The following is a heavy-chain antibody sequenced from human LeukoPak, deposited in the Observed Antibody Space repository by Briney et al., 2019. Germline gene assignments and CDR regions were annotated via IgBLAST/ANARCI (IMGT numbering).Heavy chain of an antibody. CDR2: INHSGSN. CDR3: ARGRGFGELLAFDI. Sequence: SETLSLTCAVYGGSFSGYYWSWIRQPPGKGLEWIGEINHSGSNNYNPSLKSRVTISVDTSKNQFSLKLSSVTAADTAVYYCARGRGFGELLAFDIWGQGTMVTVSS. V-gene: IGHV4-34*01. D-gene: IGHD3-10*01. CDR1: GGSFSGYY. J-gene: IGHJ3*02.